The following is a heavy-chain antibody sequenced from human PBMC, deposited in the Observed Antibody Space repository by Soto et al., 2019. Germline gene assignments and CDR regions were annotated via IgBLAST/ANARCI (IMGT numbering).Heavy chain of an antibody. CDR1: GGTFSSYA. D-gene: IGHD3-10*01. CDR3: VLAPLFRMVRGRQYYYAMDV. V-gene: IGHV1-69*01. CDR2: IIPIFGTA. J-gene: IGHJ6*02. Sequence: QVQLVQSGAEVKKPGSSVKVSCKASGGTFSSYAISWVRQAPGQGLEWMGGIIPIFGTANYAQKLQGRVTITEDESTSTDYMELSSLRSEETAVYYCVLAPLFRMVRGRQYYYAMDVWGQGTTDTGSS.